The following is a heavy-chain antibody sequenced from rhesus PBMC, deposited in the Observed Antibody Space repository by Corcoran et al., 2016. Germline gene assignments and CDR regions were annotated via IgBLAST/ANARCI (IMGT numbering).Heavy chain of an antibody. CDR3: ARRQGAGTLDV. V-gene: IGHV2-1*01. J-gene: IGHJ5-2*02. Sequence: QVTLKESGPARVKPTQTLTLTSTFSGFSLSTSGMGVGWIRQPPGKTLECLAHIYWDDDKRYSSSLKSRLTISKDTSNNQVVLTMTNMDPVDTATYYCARRQGAGTLDVWGRGVLVTVSS. CDR2: IYWDDDK. D-gene: IGHD1-1*01. CDR1: GFSLSTSGMG.